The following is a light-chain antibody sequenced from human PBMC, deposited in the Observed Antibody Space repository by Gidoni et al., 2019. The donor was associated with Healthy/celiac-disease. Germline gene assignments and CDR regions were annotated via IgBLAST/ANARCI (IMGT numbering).Light chain of an antibody. Sequence: IEMTQSPLSLHVTPGEPASITCRSSQSLLHSNGYNYLDWYLQKPGQSPQLLIYLGSNRASGVPDRFSGSGSGTDFTLKISRVEAEYVGVYYCMQALQTPRTFXXXTKVEIK. V-gene: IGKV2-28*01. CDR3: MQALQTPRT. CDR2: LGS. J-gene: IGKJ1*01. CDR1: QSLLHSNGYNY.